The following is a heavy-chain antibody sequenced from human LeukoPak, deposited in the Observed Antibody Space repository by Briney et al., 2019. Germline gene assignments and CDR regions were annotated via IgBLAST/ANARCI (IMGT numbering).Heavy chain of an antibody. D-gene: IGHD5-12*01. J-gene: IGHJ4*02. V-gene: IGHV4-59*08. CDR1: GGSLSSYY. CDR2: IYYSGST. CDR3: ASLTSGYDYGGFDY. Sequence: PSETLSLTCTVSGGSLSSYYWSWIRQPPGKGLEWIGYIYYSGSTNYNPSLKSRVTISVDTSKNQFSLKLSSVTAADTAVYYCASLTSGYDYGGFDYWGQGTLVTVSS.